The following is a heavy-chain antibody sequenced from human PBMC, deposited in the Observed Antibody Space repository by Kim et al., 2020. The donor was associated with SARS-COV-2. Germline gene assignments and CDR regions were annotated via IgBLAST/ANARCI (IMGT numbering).Heavy chain of an antibody. CDR1: GFTFSSYS. J-gene: IGHJ6*02. D-gene: IGHD3-3*01. Sequence: GGSLRLSCAASGFTFSSYSMNWVRQAPGKGLEWVSSISSSSSYIYYADSVKGRFTISRDNAKNSLYLQMNSLRAEDTAVYYCARDLSAYYDFFGGPYGMDVWGQGTTVTVSS. V-gene: IGHV3-21*01. CDR3: ARDLSAYYDFFGGPYGMDV. CDR2: ISSSSSYI.